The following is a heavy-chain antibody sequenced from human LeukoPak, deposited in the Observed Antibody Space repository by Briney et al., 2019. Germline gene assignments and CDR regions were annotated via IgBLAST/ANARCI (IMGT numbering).Heavy chain of an antibody. CDR1: GFTFSSYA. CDR2: ISGSGGST. V-gene: IGHV3-23*01. CDR3: ARGWNSFWYFDF. D-gene: IGHD1-7*01. J-gene: IGHJ2*01. Sequence: PGGSLRLSCAASGFTFSSYAMSWVRQAPGKGLEWVSAISGSGGSTYYADSVKGRFTISRENVKNSLYLQMNSLRVEDTAVYYCARGWNSFWYFDFWGRGTQVTVSS.